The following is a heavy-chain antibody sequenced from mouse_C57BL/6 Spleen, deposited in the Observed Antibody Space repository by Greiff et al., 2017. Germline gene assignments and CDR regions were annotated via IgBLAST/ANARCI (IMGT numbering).Heavy chain of an antibody. D-gene: IGHD4-1*01. CDR3: ARGLGRAFDY. V-gene: IGHV1-59*01. Sequence: VQLQQPGAELVWPGTSVKLSCKASGYTFTSYWMHWVKQRPGQGLEWIGVIDPSDSYTNYNQKFKGKATLTVDASSSTAYMQLSSLTSEDSAVYYCARGLGRAFDYWGQGTTLTVSS. CDR1: GYTFTSYW. J-gene: IGHJ2*01. CDR2: IDPSDSYT.